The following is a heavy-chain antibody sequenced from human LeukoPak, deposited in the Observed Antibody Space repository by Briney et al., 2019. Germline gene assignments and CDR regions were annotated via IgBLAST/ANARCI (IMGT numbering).Heavy chain of an antibody. V-gene: IGHV3-15*01. CDR3: TTDGAVVGTNFDY. Sequence: GGSLRLSCAASGFTFDDYAMHWVRQAPGKGLVWVGRIKSKTDGGTTDYAAPVKGRFTISRDDSKNTLHLQMNSLKTEDTAVYYCTTDGAVVGTNFDYWGQGTLVTVSS. J-gene: IGHJ4*02. D-gene: IGHD1/OR15-1a*01. CDR2: IKSKTDGGTT. CDR1: GFTFDDYA.